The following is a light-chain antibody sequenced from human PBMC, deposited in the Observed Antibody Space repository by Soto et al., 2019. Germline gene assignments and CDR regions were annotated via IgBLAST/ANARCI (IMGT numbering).Light chain of an antibody. Sequence: EIVLTQSPGTLSLSPGERATLSCRASQSVSSYLAWYQQKPGQAPRLLIYGASSRATGIPDRFSGSGSGTDFTLTISRLEPEDFAVYYWQQYGSSPFGGGTKVEIK. CDR2: GAS. CDR3: QQYGSSP. V-gene: IGKV3-20*01. CDR1: QSVSSY. J-gene: IGKJ4*01.